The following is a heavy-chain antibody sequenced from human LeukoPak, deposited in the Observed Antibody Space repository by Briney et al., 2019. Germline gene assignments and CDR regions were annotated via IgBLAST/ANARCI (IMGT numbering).Heavy chain of an antibody. CDR1: TFAFSAFG. Sequence: GGSLRLSCAASTFAFSAFGMHWVRQAPGKGLEWLAVISYDGSNKYYTDSVKGRFTISRDNSKNTLYLQMNSLRADDTAVYYCAKDSEYSVSYSYFDYWGQGTLVTVSS. CDR2: ISYDGSNK. J-gene: IGHJ4*02. CDR3: AKDSEYSVSYSYFDY. V-gene: IGHV3-30*18. D-gene: IGHD1-26*01.